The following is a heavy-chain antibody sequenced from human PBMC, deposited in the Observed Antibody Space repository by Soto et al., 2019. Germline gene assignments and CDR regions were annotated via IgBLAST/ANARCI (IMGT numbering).Heavy chain of an antibody. V-gene: IGHV3-74*01. D-gene: IGHD1-26*01. CDR3: AREGGGRYYYYYMDV. CDR1: GFTFSSYW. J-gene: IGHJ6*03. Sequence: EVQLVESGGGLVQPGGSLRLSRAASGFTFSSYWMHWVRQAPGKGLVWVSRINSDGSSTSYADSVKGRFTISRDNAKNTLYLQMNSLRAEDTAVYYCAREGGGRYYYYYMDVWGKGTTVTVSS. CDR2: INSDGSST.